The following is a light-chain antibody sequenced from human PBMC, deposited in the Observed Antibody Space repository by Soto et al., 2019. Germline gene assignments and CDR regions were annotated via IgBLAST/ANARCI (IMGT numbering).Light chain of an antibody. Sequence: ALTQPASVSGSPGQSITLSCAGTSSDVGSYNLVSWFQQHPDRAPKLLIYDVSERPSGVSNRFSGSKSGNTASLTISGLQAEDEGDYYCCSYAGSHVIFGGGTKLTVL. CDR2: DVS. CDR1: SSDVGSYNL. J-gene: IGLJ2*01. V-gene: IGLV2-23*02. CDR3: CSYAGSHVI.